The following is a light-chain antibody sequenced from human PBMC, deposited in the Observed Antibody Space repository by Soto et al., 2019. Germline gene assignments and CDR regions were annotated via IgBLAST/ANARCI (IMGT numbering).Light chain of an antibody. CDR1: SSDVGGYNF. CDR2: EVT. J-gene: IGLJ1*01. V-gene: IGLV2-8*01. CDR3: SSYAATNNYV. Sequence: QSVLTQPPSASGSPGQSVTISFTGTSSDVGGYNFVSWYQQHPGKAPQLIIYEVTKRPSGVPDRFSGSKSGNTASLTVSGLQTEDEADYYCSSYAATNNYVFGSGTKVTVL.